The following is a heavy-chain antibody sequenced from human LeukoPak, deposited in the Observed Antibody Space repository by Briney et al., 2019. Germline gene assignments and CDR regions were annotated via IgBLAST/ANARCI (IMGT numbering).Heavy chain of an antibody. D-gene: IGHD3-16*02. V-gene: IGHV4-39*07. J-gene: IGHJ5*02. Sequence: PSETLSLTCTVSGGSVSSGSYYWGWIRQPPGKGLEWIGNIYYSGSTYYNPSLKSRVTISVDTSKSQFSLKLSSVTAADTAVYYCARFIDEIDNWFDPWGQGTLVTVSS. CDR1: GGSVSSGSYY. CDR2: IYYSGST. CDR3: ARFIDEIDNWFDP.